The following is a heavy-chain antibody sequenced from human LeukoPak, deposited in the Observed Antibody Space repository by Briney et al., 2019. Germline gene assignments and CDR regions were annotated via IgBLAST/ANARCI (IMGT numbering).Heavy chain of an antibody. CDR3: ARDPSGVLYWYFDL. CDR2: LFNSGYP. CDR1: GASISSSNYY. Sequence: SETLSFNCTVSGASISSSNYYWGWLRQPPGKGLEWIGTLFNSGYPFYNPSLKSRVVISLDAADNQVSLKLTSVTAADTAIYYCARDPSGVLYWYFDLWGRGTLVTVSS. J-gene: IGHJ2*01. V-gene: IGHV4-39*07. D-gene: IGHD2-8*01.